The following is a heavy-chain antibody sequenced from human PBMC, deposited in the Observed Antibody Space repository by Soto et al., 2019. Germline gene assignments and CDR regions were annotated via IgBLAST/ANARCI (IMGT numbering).Heavy chain of an antibody. CDR1: GDSLSTSFW. J-gene: IGHJ5*02. D-gene: IGHD2-15*01. CDR2: IYHVGST. CDR3: ARGRRGRAVVASNWFDP. V-gene: IGHV4-4*02. Sequence: SETLSLTCTVSGDSLSTSFWWTWVRQSPGNGLEWIGQIYHVGSTNYNPALKSRVTISVDTSKNQFSLKLSSVTAADTAVYYCARGRRGRAVVASNWFDPWGQGTLVTVSS.